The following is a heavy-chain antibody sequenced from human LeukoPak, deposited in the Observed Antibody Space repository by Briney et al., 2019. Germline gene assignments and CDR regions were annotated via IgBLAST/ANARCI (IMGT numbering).Heavy chain of an antibody. CDR1: GFTFSSYG. J-gene: IGHJ4*02. Sequence: GGSLRLSCAASGFTFSSYGMHWVRQAPGKGLEWVAFIRYDGSNKYYADSVKGRFTISRDNSKNTLYLQMNSLRAEDTAVYYCAKGGVFGVVIPDYWGQGTLVTVSS. CDR2: IRYDGSNK. V-gene: IGHV3-30*02. CDR3: AKGGVFGVVIPDY. D-gene: IGHD3-3*01.